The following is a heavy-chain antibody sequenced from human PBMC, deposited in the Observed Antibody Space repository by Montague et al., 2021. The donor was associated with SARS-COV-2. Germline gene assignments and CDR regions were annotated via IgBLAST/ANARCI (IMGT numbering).Heavy chain of an antibody. CDR3: TSGREGNYNVMDV. D-gene: IGHD1-1*01. Sequence: CAISGDSDASNSPRRNWVKHTPSRGLEWQGRTYYRPKWYNDYAVSVRGRVTINPDTSKNQFSLQLNSVTPEDTAIYYCTSGREGNYNVMDVWGQGTTVTVSS. J-gene: IGHJ6*02. CDR1: GDSDASNSPR. CDR2: TYYRPKWYN. V-gene: IGHV6-1*01.